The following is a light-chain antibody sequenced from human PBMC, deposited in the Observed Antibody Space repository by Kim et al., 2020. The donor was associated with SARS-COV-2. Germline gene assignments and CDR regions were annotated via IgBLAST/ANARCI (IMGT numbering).Light chain of an antibody. CDR2: IIA. V-gene: IGKV3-20*01. CDR1: QSVSSNF. Sequence: SPGERATLSCRASQSVSSNFLAWYQQKPGQAPRLLKYIIARRATGIPDRFSGSGSGTDFILTISRLEPEDFAVYYCQQDSSSVYTFGQGNQLEI. CDR3: QQDSSSVYT. J-gene: IGKJ2*01.